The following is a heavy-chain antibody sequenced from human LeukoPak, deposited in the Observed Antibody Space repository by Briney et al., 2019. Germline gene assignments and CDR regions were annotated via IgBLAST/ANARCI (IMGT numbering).Heavy chain of an antibody. CDR1: GYTFTSYY. CDR3: AREKSEVYGDHDYFDY. V-gene: IGHV1-46*01. D-gene: IGHD4-17*01. Sequence: ASVKVSCKASGYTFTSYYMHWVRQAPGQGLEWMGIINPSGGSTSYAQKFQGRVTMTRDTSTSTVYMELSSLRSEDTAVYYCAREKSEVYGDHDYFDYWGQGILVIVSS. J-gene: IGHJ4*02. CDR2: INPSGGST.